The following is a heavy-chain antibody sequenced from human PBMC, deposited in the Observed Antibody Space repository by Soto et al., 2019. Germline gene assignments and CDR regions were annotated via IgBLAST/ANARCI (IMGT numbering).Heavy chain of an antibody. CDR2: FYSGVST. CDR1: GFTVSSNY. V-gene: IGHV3-53*01. Sequence: GGSLRLSCAASGFTVSSNYMNWVRQAPGKGLEWVSVFYSGVSTYYADSVKGRFTMSRDISKNILYLQMNSLRGEDTAVYYCARGLWNYDSWGPGTLVTFSS. D-gene: IGHD1-7*01. CDR3: ARGLWNYDS. J-gene: IGHJ5*02.